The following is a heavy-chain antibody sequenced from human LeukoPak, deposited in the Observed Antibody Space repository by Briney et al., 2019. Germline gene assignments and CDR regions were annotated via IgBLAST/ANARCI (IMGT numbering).Heavy chain of an antibody. J-gene: IGHJ3*02. V-gene: IGHV1-2*05. CDR3: ARERIAAAGSIDVFDI. Sequence: ASVKVSCKASGYTFSDYYMHWVRQAPGQGLEWMGRINPKSGGTSYAQKFQGRVTMTRDTSISTAYMEPSRLTSDDTVVYYCARERIAAAGSIDVFDIWGQGTMVTVSS. D-gene: IGHD6-13*01. CDR2: INPKSGGT. CDR1: GYTFSDYY.